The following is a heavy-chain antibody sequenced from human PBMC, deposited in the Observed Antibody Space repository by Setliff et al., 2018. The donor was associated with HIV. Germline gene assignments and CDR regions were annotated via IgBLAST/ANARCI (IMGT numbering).Heavy chain of an antibody. V-gene: IGHV3-74*01. Sequence: GGSLRLSCAASGFTFSSYWMHWVRQVPGKGLVWVSRVNSDESSTNYADSVKCRFTISRDNAKNTLYLQMNSLRAEDTAVYYCTRGGSSFLGYWGQGTLVTVSS. CDR3: TRGGSSFLGY. J-gene: IGHJ4*02. CDR2: VNSDESST. CDR1: GFTFSSYW. D-gene: IGHD6-6*01.